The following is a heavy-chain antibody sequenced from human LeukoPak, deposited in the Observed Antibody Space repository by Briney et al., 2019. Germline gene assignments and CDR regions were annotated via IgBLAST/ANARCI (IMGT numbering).Heavy chain of an antibody. D-gene: IGHD2-15*01. CDR1: GFTFGSYE. Sequence: GGSLRLSCAASGFTFGSYEMNWVRQAPGKGLEWVSYISSSGSTIYYADSVKGRFTISRDNAKNSQYLQMNSLRAEDTAVYYCASTRPVVVVAASPERDWFDPWGQGTLVTVSS. J-gene: IGHJ5*02. V-gene: IGHV3-48*03. CDR3: ASTRPVVVVAASPERDWFDP. CDR2: ISSSGSTI.